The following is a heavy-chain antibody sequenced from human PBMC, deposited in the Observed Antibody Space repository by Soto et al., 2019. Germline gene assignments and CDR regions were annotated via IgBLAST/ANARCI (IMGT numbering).Heavy chain of an antibody. J-gene: IGHJ3*01. CDR3: ARGVATRPVFAFDV. D-gene: IGHD6-6*01. Sequence: QYTLMESGPTLVKLTQTLTLTCYFAGFSLTTSGVGVGWIRQPPGRALEWLAHIYWSGDEHYRPSLKSRLSITKDASKNQVVLTMTNMDPVDTATYYCARGVATRPVFAFDVWGQGTMVTVSS. CDR1: GFSLTTSGVG. CDR2: IYWSGDE. V-gene: IGHV2-5*01.